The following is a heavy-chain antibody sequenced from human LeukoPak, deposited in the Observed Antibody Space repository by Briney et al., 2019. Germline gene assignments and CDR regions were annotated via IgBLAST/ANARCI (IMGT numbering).Heavy chain of an antibody. D-gene: IGHD2-15*01. Sequence: GGSLRLSCAASGFTFSSYWMHWVRQAPGKGLVWVSRINSDGSSTSYADSVKGRFTISRDNAKNTLYLQMNSLRAEDTAVYYCAREPPYCSGGSCYLRSFDYWGQGTLVTVPS. CDR2: INSDGSST. CDR3: AREPPYCSGGSCYLRSFDY. J-gene: IGHJ4*02. CDR1: GFTFSSYW. V-gene: IGHV3-74*01.